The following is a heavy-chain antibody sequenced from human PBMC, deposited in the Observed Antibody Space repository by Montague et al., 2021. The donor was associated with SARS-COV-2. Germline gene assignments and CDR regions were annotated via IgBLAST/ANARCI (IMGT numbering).Heavy chain of an antibody. CDR3: AIEVGAMVYYYGMDV. V-gene: IGHV4-39*01. Sequence: SETLSLTCTVSGGSISSSSYYWGWIRQPPGKGLEWIGSIYYSGSTYYNPSLKSRVTISVDTSKNQFSLKLSSVTAADTAVYYCAIEVGAMVYYYGMDVWGQGTTVNVSS. J-gene: IGHJ6*02. CDR2: IYYSGST. D-gene: IGHD1-26*01. CDR1: GGSISSSSYY.